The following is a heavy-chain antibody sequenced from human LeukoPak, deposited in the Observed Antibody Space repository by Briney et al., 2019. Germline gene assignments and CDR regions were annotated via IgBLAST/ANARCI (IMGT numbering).Heavy chain of an antibody. CDR3: ARDERLGELSLTFTSGGDC. J-gene: IGHJ4*02. D-gene: IGHD3-16*02. CDR1: GYTFTSYG. Sequence: GASVKVSCKASGYTFTSYGISWVRQAPGQGLEWMGWISAYNGNTNYAQKLQGRVTMTTDTSTSTAYMELRSLRSDDTAVYYCARDERLGELSLTFTSGGDCWGQGTLVTVSS. CDR2: ISAYNGNT. V-gene: IGHV1-18*01.